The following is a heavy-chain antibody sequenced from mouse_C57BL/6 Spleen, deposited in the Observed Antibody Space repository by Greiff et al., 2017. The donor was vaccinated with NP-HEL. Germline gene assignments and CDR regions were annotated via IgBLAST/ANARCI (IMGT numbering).Heavy chain of an antibody. J-gene: IGHJ2*01. Sequence: QVQLQQPGTELVKPGASVKLSCKASGYTFTSHWMHWVKQRPGQGLEWIGNINPSNGGTNYNEKFKSKATLTVDKSSSTAYMQLSSLTSKDSAVYHCARRAYDYHGALDYWGQGTTLTVP. D-gene: IGHD2-4*01. CDR2: INPSNGGT. V-gene: IGHV1-53*01. CDR1: GYTFTSHW. CDR3: ARRAYDYHGALDY.